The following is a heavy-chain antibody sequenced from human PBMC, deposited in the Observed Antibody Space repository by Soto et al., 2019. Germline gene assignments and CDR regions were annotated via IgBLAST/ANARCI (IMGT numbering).Heavy chain of an antibody. CDR1: GGSISSGDSY. CDR3: ARIRVWTGYFPIDP. Sequence: SSETLSLTCTVSGGSISSGDSYWTWIRQTPGMGLEWIGYIYYTGKTYYHPSLKSRVTMAIDTSKNQFSLRLSSVTAADTAVFYCARIRVWTGYFPIDPWGQGILVTVSS. CDR2: IYYTGKT. D-gene: IGHD3-3*01. J-gene: IGHJ5*02. V-gene: IGHV4-30-4*01.